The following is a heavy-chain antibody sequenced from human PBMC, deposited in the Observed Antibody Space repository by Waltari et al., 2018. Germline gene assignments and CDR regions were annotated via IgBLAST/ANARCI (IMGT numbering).Heavy chain of an antibody. Sequence: QVQLQQWGAGLLKPSETLSLTCAVYGGSFSGYYGSWIRQPPGKGLEWIGEMHPSGSTYYNPSLQSRVTILVDTSKNQLSLKLSSVTAAGTAVYYCARGPDHAKTGYWGQGTLVTVSS. CDR1: GGSFSGYY. CDR2: MHPSGST. V-gene: IGHV4-34*01. CDR3: ARGPDHAKTGY. J-gene: IGHJ4*02.